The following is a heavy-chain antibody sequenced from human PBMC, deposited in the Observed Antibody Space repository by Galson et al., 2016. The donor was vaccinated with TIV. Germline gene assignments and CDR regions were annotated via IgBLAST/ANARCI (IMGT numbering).Heavy chain of an antibody. V-gene: IGHV4-31*03. CDR2: IYYSGNI. CDR1: GGSISNSGYY. Sequence: TLSLTCTVSGGSISNSGYYWSWIRQHPGKGLEWIGYIYYSGNIYYNPSLKSRIVISVDTTKNQFSLRLTSVTAADTAVYYCARKAGYYYYAMDVWGQGTTVTVSS. CDR3: ARKAGYYYYAMDV. J-gene: IGHJ6*02.